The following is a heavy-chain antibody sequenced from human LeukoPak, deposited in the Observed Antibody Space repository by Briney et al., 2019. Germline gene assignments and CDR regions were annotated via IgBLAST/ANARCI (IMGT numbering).Heavy chain of an antibody. CDR1: GFTVSSNY. D-gene: IGHD3-9*01. V-gene: IGHV3-53*01. CDR3: ARDFEFFGRYFDY. J-gene: IGHJ4*02. Sequence: GGSLRLSCAASGFTVSSNYMSWVRQAPGKGLEWVSNLSGSGATTYYADSVKGRFTISRDNSKNTVYLQMNSLRAEYTAVYYCARDFEFFGRYFDYWGQGTLVTVSS. CDR2: SGSGATT.